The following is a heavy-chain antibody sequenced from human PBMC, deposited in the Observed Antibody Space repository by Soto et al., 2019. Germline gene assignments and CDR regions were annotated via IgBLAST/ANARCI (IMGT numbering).Heavy chain of an antibody. V-gene: IGHV4-61*01. CDR1: GGSVSSGSYY. CDR2: TYYSGST. Sequence: SETLSLTCTVSGGSVSSGSYYWSWIRQPPGKGLEWIGYTYYSGSTNYNPSLKSRVTISVDTSKNQFSLKLSSVTAADTAVYYCARDRMDYYDSSGGFDYWGQGTLVTVS. CDR3: ARDRMDYYDSSGGFDY. J-gene: IGHJ4*02. D-gene: IGHD3-22*01.